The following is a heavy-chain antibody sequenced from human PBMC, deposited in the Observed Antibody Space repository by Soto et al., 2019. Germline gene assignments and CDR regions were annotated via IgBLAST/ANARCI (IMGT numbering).Heavy chain of an antibody. CDR3: AKGEWELLTGRFDY. Sequence: PGGSLKLSCAASGFTFTNAWINWVRQAXGKGQEWVGRIKSKTDGGTTDYAEPVKGRFAISRDDSSNMVFLQMNSLKIEDTALYYCAKGEWELLTGRFDYWGQGTLVTVSS. D-gene: IGHD1-26*01. V-gene: IGHV3-15*07. J-gene: IGHJ4*02. CDR2: IKSKTDGGTT. CDR1: GFTFTNAW.